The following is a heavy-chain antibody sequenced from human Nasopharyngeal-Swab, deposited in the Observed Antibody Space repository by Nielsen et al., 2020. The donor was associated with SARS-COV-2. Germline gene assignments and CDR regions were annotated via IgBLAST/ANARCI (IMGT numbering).Heavy chain of an antibody. CDR2: ISYDGSNK. CDR3: ARDSGAPMDV. CDR1: GFTFSSYA. J-gene: IGHJ6*02. Sequence: GESLKISCAASGFTFSSYAMHWGRQAPGKGLEWVAVISYDGSNKYYADSVKGRFTISRDNSKNTLYLQMNSLRAEDTAVYYCARDSGAPMDVWGQGTTVTVSS. D-gene: IGHD3-10*01. V-gene: IGHV3-30-3*01.